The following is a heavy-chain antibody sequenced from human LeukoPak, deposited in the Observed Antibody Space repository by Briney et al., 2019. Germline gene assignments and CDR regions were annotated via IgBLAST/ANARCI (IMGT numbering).Heavy chain of an antibody. CDR2: ISGCGCRT. CDR1: GFTFSIFA. V-gene: IGHV3-23*01. CDR3: AKVGVATIPYYFDY. Sequence: GGSLRLSCAASGFTFSIFAMSWVRQAPGGGLEWVSAISGCGCRTYYADSVKGRFTIARDNTKNTLYLQMNSLRADDTAVYYCAKVGVATIPYYFDYWGQGTLVTVSS. J-gene: IGHJ4*02. D-gene: IGHD5-24*01.